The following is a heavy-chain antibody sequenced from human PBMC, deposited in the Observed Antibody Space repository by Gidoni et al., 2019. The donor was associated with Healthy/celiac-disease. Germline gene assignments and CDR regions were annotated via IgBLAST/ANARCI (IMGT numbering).Heavy chain of an antibody. CDR2: IYYSGST. CDR1: GGSISSGGYY. CDR3: AHHTTVADGGVAFDI. V-gene: IGHV4-31*03. Sequence: QVQLQESGPGLVTPSPTLSLTCTFPGGSISSGGYYWSWIRQHPGKGLEWIGYIYYSGSTYYNPSLKSRVTISVDTSKNQFSLKLSSVTAADTAVYYCAHHTTVADGGVAFDIWGQGTMVTVSS. D-gene: IGHD4-17*01. J-gene: IGHJ3*02.